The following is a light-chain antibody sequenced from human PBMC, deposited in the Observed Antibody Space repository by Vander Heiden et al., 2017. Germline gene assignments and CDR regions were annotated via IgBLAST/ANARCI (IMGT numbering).Light chain of an antibody. CDR1: QSISGY. V-gene: IGKV1-39*01. CDR2: TAS. J-gene: IGKJ2*03. Sequence: DIQLTQSSSSLSACVGDRVTITCRASQSISGYLNWYQQKPGKAPKLLIYTASGLQSGVPSRFSGSGSGTDFTLTISSLQPEDFATYFCQQSHSSPFSFGQGTKLEI. CDR3: QQSHSSPFS.